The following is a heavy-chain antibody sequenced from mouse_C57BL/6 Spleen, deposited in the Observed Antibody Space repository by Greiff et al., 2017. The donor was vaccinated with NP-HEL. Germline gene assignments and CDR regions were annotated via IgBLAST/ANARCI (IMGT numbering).Heavy chain of an antibody. J-gene: IGHJ3*01. Sequence: EVQGVESGGGLVKPGGSLKLSCAASGFTFSDYGMHWVRQAPEKGLEWVAYISSGSSTIYYADTVKGRFTISRDNAKNTLFLQMTSLRSEDTAMYYCARGRDGSSSWFAYWGQGTLVTVSA. CDR1: GFTFSDYG. CDR2: ISSGSSTI. D-gene: IGHD1-1*01. V-gene: IGHV5-17*01. CDR3: ARGRDGSSSWFAY.